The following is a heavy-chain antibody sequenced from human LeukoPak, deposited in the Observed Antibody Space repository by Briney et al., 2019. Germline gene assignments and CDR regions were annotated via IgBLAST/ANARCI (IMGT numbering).Heavy chain of an antibody. D-gene: IGHD4-11*01. CDR1: GSTFSSYA. J-gene: IGHJ4*02. CDR2: IIPIFGTA. V-gene: IGHV1-69*01. CDR3: ASYLTTGTYYFDY. Sequence: SVKVSCKASGSTFSSYAISWVRQAPGQGLEWMGGIIPIFGTANYAQKFQGRVTITADESTSTAYMELSSLRSEDTAVYYCASYLTTGTYYFDYWGQGTLVTVSS.